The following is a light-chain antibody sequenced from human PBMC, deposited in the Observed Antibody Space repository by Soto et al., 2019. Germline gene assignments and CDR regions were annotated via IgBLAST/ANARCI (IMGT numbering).Light chain of an antibody. CDR2: SAS. Sequence: EIVMTQSPATLSVSPGEGATLSCRASQSVSSNLAWYQQKPGQAPRLLIYSASTRATGIPASFSGSGSGSDFTLTISSLQSEDFVVYYCQQYNKWPLTFGGGTKVEIK. V-gene: IGKV3-15*01. CDR1: QSVSSN. CDR3: QQYNKWPLT. J-gene: IGKJ4*01.